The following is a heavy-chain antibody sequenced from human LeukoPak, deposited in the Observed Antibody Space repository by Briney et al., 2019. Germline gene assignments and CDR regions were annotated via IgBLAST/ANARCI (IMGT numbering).Heavy chain of an antibody. V-gene: IGHV5-51*01. Sequence: GESLKISCKASGYSFSTYWIGWVRQMPGKSLEWMGIIYPADSDTKYSPSFEGQFTFSADRSITTAHLQWSSLKASDTAMYYCARRELTPRRYFNYWGQGTLVTLSS. CDR2: IYPADSDT. D-gene: IGHD4-23*01. J-gene: IGHJ4*02. CDR1: GYSFSTYW. CDR3: ARRELTPRRYFNY.